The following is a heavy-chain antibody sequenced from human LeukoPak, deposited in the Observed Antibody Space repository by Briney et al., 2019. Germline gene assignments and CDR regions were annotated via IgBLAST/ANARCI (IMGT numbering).Heavy chain of an antibody. V-gene: IGHV2-5*01. CDR1: GFSLSTSGVG. CDR2: IYWNDDK. J-gene: IGHJ3*02. CDR3: AHRVPPPPDDAFDI. Sequence: GSGPTLVNPTQTLTLTCTFSGFSLSTSGVGVGWIRQPPGKALEWLALIYWNDDKRYSPSLKSRLTITKDTSKNQVVLTMTNMDPVDTATYYCAHRVPPPPDDAFDIWGQGTMVTVSS.